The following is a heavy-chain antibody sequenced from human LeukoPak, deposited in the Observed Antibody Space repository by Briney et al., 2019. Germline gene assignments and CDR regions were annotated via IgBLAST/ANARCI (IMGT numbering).Heavy chain of an antibody. Sequence: GGSLRLSCAASGFTFRSFAMSWVRQAPGKGLEWVSAISDSGTSTYFADSVKGRFTISRDNSKNTLYLQMNSLRAEDTAVYYCAKDTGQLRWGQGTLVTVSS. CDR2: ISDSGTST. CDR3: AKDTGQLR. J-gene: IGHJ4*02. V-gene: IGHV3-23*01. D-gene: IGHD2-2*01. CDR1: GFTFRSFA.